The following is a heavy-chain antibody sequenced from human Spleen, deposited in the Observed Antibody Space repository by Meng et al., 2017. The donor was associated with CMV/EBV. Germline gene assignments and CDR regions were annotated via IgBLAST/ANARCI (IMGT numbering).Heavy chain of an antibody. CDR2: ILSGNNSI. J-gene: IGHJ4*02. Sequence: ETLSLTCGVYGGSFSGYYWSWIRQPPGKGLEWVSSILSGNNSIYYADSVKGRFTISRDNAKNSLYLQMSSLRVEDTAVYYCARSPPTLEWLLWDYWGQGTLVTVSS. CDR1: GGSFSGYY. CDR3: ARSPPTLEWLLWDY. V-gene: IGHV3-21*01. D-gene: IGHD3-3*01.